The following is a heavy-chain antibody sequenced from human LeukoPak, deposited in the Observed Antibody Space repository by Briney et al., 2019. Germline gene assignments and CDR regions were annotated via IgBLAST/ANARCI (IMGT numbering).Heavy chain of an antibody. CDR2: IYQTGST. J-gene: IGHJ6*03. CDR3: ARDLRYDFWSGYLGSYYYMDV. CDR1: GYSISSGYY. D-gene: IGHD3-3*01. Sequence: PSETLSLTCTVSGYSISSGYYWGWIRQPPGKGLEWIGNIYQTGSTYYNPSLKSRVTISLDTSKNQFSLKLSSVTAADTAVYYCARDLRYDFWSGYLGSYYYMDVWGKGTTVTVSS. V-gene: IGHV4-38-2*02.